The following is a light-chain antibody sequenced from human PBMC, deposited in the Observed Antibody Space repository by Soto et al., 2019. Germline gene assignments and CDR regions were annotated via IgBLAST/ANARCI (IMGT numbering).Light chain of an antibody. J-gene: IGLJ2*01. Sequence: QSVLIQPPSASGSPGQSVTISCTGTSSDVGGYNYVSWYQQDPGKAPKLMIYEVSKRPSGVPDRFSGSKSGNTASLTVSGLQAADEADYYCSSYAGSNNVVFGGGTKLTVL. CDR1: SSDVGGYNY. V-gene: IGLV2-8*01. CDR2: EVS. CDR3: SSYAGSNNVV.